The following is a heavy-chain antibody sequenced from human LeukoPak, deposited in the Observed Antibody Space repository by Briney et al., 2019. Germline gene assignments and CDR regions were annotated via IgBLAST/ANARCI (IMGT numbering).Heavy chain of an antibody. CDR3: AKLIVGATNGDY. CDR1: GFTFSSYA. D-gene: IGHD1-26*01. V-gene: IGHV3-30*18. Sequence: PGGSLRLSCAASGFTFSSYAMHWVRQAPGKGLEWVAVISYDGSNKYYADSVKGRFTISRDNSKNTLYLQMNSLRAEDTAVYYCAKLIVGATNGDYWGQGTLVTVSS. J-gene: IGHJ4*02. CDR2: ISYDGSNK.